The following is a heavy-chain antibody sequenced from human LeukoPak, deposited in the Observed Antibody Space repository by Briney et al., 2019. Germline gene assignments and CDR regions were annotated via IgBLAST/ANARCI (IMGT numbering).Heavy chain of an antibody. CDR1: GFTFSTYG. Sequence: PGGSLRLSCAASGFTFSTYGMHWVRQAPGKGLEWVAVISNDGNNKYYADSVKGRFTISRDNSKNTLYLQMNSLRAEDTAVYYCANLELSSSIAVAEFDYWGQGTLVTVSS. V-gene: IGHV3-30*18. J-gene: IGHJ4*02. CDR3: ANLELSSSIAVAEFDY. D-gene: IGHD6-19*01. CDR2: ISNDGNNK.